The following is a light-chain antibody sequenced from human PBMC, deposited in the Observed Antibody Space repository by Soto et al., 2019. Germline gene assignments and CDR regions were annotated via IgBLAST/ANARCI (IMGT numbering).Light chain of an antibody. CDR2: EVV. V-gene: IGLV2-8*01. CDR1: KNDIGVYDF. J-gene: IGLJ1*01. CDR3: KSYAGSNTYV. Sequence: QSVLTQPPSASGSPGQSVTISCTGTKNDIGVYDFVSWYQHHPGKAPRLIFYEVVQWPSGVPDRFSGSKSGNTASLTVSGLQAADEADYFCKSYAGSNTYVFGSGTKLTVL.